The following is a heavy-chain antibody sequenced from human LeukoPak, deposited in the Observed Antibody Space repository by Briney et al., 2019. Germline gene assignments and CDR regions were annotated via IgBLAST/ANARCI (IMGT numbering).Heavy chain of an antibody. CDR2: INTNTGNP. CDR1: GYTFTSYA. CDR3: ARDGTTDYDFWSGYYGY. V-gene: IGHV7-4-1*02. Sequence: ASVKVSCKASGYTFTSYAMNWVRQAPGQGLEWMGWINTNTGNPTYAQGFTGRFVFSLDTSVSTAYLQISSLKAEDTAVYYCARDGTTDYDFWSGYYGYWGQGTLVTVSS. D-gene: IGHD3-3*01. J-gene: IGHJ4*02.